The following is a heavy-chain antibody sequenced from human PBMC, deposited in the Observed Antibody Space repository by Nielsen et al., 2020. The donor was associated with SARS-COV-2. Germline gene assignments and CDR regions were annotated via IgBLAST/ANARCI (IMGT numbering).Heavy chain of an antibody. D-gene: IGHD4-17*01. CDR3: ARSFGDYEGGTYYYYYGMDV. J-gene: IGHJ6*02. CDR2: IYYSGST. CDR1: GDFVSTSY. V-gene: IGHV4-59*02. Sequence: SETLSLTCTVSGDFVSTSYWSWIRQPPGKGLEWIGYIYYSGSTKYNPSLKSRVTVSLDTSKNQFSLKLSSATAADTAVYYCARSFGDYEGGTYYYYYGMDVWGQGTTVTVSS.